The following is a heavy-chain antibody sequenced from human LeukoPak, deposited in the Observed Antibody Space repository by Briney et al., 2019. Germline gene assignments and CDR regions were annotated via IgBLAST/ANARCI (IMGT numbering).Heavy chain of an antibody. D-gene: IGHD3-22*01. J-gene: IGHJ4*02. Sequence: GGSLRLSCAASGFTFDDYGMSWVRQAPGKGLEWVANIKKDGSEKYYVDSVKGRFTISRDNAKKSLYLQMNSLRAEDTAVYYCARAGYYYDSSGYCFRYWGQGTLVTVSS. V-gene: IGHV3-7*01. CDR2: IKKDGSEK. CDR3: ARAGYYYDSSGYCFRY. CDR1: GFTFDDYG.